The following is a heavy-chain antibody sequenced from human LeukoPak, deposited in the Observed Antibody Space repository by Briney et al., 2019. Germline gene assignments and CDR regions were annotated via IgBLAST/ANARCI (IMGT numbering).Heavy chain of an antibody. CDR1: GGSFSGYY. V-gene: IGHV4-34*01. D-gene: IGHD3-16*02. J-gene: IGHJ4*02. Sequence: SETLSLTCAVYGGSFSGYYWSWIRQPPGKGLEGIGEINHSGSANYNPSLKSRVTISVDTSKNQFSLKLSPVTAADTAVYYCARGNGIHYDYVWGSYRLDYFDYWGQGTLVTVSS. CDR3: ARGNGIHYDYVWGSYRLDYFDY. CDR2: INHSGSA.